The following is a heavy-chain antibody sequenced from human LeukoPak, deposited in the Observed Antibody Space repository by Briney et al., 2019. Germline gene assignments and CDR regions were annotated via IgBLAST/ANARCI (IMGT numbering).Heavy chain of an antibody. CDR3: ARDVGGRRTGTTFDY. CDR2: ISYDGSNK. CDR1: GFTFSSYA. Sequence: GGSLSLSCAASGFTFSSYAMHWVRQAPGKGLEWVAVISYDGSNKYYADSVKGRFTISRDNSKNTLYLQMNSLRAEDTAVYYCARDVGGRRTGTTFDYWGQGTLVTVSS. D-gene: IGHD1-7*01. V-gene: IGHV3-30-3*01. J-gene: IGHJ4*02.